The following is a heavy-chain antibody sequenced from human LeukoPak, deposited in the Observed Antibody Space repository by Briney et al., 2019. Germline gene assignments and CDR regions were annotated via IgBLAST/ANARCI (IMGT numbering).Heavy chain of an antibody. J-gene: IGHJ4*02. V-gene: IGHV3-13*01. CDR2: IGTAGDT. CDR1: GFTFSSYD. CDR3: ARGSPSGHDFDY. Sequence: GGSLRLSCAASGFTFSSYDMHWVRHATGKGLEWVSAIGTAGDTYYPGSVKGRFTISRENAKNSLYLRMNSLRAGDTAVYYCARGSPSGHDFDYWGQGTLVTVSS. D-gene: IGHD5-12*01.